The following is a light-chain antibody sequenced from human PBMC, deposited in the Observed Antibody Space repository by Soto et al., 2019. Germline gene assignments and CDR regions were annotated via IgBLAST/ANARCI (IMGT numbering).Light chain of an antibody. Sequence: EIVMTQSPGTLSVSPGERATLSCRASQSVSSNLAWYQQKPGPAPRLLIYGASTRATGSPARFSGSRSGTEFTLTISSLQSEDFAVYYCRQYNNWPRTFGQGTKVESK. J-gene: IGKJ1*01. CDR2: GAS. CDR3: RQYNNWPRT. CDR1: QSVSSN. V-gene: IGKV3-15*01.